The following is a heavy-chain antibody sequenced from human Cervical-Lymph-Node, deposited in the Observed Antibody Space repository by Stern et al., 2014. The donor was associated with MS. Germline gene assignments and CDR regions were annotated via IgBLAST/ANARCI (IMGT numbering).Heavy chain of an antibody. Sequence: VQLVESGAEVKKPGSSVKVSCKASGGTFSSYAISWVRQAPGQGLEWMGGIIPFFGTANYAKKFQGRVTITADESTSTAYMELSSLRSEDTAVYYCARVGRSSSWYPWFDPWGQGTLVTVSS. V-gene: IGHV1-69*01. CDR2: IIPFFGTA. CDR1: GGTFSSYA. CDR3: ARVGRSSSWYPWFDP. J-gene: IGHJ5*02. D-gene: IGHD6-13*01.